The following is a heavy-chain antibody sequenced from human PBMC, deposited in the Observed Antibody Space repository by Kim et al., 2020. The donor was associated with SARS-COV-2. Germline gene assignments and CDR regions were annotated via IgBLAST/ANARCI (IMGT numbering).Heavy chain of an antibody. CDR3: ARCGWYSDL. Sequence: SETLSLTCTVSGDSISTYYWSWIRQPPGKGLEWIGYISNSGSTNYNPSLRSRVTISVDTSKNQFSLMLTSVTAADTAVYYCARCGWYSDLWGRGTLVTVSS. CDR1: GDSISTYY. D-gene: IGHD2-21*01. V-gene: IGHV4-4*08. J-gene: IGHJ2*01. CDR2: ISNSGST.